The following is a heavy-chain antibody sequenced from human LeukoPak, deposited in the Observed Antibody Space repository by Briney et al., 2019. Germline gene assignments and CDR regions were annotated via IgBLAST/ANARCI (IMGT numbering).Heavy chain of an antibody. V-gene: IGHV3-74*01. CDR3: ARDRVPYCSGASCSVDV. CDR2: ISSDASST. J-gene: IGHJ6*02. D-gene: IGHD2-15*01. Sequence: GGSLRLSCAASGFTFSDYWMQWVRQAPGKGLVWVSRISSDASSTSYADSVKGRSTISRDNAKNTLCLQMNSLRAEDTAVYYCARDRVPYCSGASCSVDVWGQGTTVTVSS. CDR1: GFTFSDYW.